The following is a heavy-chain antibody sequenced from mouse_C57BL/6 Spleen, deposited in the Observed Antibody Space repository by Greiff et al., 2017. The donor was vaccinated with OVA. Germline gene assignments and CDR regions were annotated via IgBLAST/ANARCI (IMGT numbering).Heavy chain of an antibody. Sequence: VQLQQSGPELVKPGASVKISCKASGYTFTDYYMNWVKQSHGKSLEWIGDINPNNGGTSYNQKFKGKAPLTVDKSSSTAYMELRSLTSEDSAVYYCARGSYYYGSSYEGWYFDVWGTGTTVTVSS. V-gene: IGHV1-26*01. D-gene: IGHD1-1*01. CDR2: INPNNGGT. CDR1: GYTFTDYY. J-gene: IGHJ1*03. CDR3: ARGSYYYGSSYEGWYFDV.